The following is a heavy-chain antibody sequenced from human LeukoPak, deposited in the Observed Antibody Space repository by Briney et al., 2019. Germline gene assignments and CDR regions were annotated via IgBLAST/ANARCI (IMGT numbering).Heavy chain of an antibody. Sequence: AGGSLRLSCAASGFTFSSYSMNWVRQAPGKGLEWVSYISSSGSTIYYADSVKGRFTMSRDNAKNSLYLQMNSLRAEDTAVYYCARVTSPYVFDIWGQGTMVTVSS. CDR2: ISSSGSTI. CDR3: ARVTSPYVFDI. V-gene: IGHV3-48*01. D-gene: IGHD3-3*01. J-gene: IGHJ3*02. CDR1: GFTFSSYS.